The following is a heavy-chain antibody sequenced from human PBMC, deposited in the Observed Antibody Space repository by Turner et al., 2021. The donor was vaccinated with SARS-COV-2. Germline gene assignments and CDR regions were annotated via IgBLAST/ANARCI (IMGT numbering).Heavy chain of an antibody. D-gene: IGHD3-3*01. CDR3: ARDGGSFWGDLAWGGYYYYAMDV. J-gene: IGHJ6*02. Sequence: EVQLVESGGGLVQPGGSLRLSCAASGFTFSIYWMHWVRQAPGKGLVWVSRINSDGSRTSYADSVKGRFTISRDNAKNTLYLQMNSLRAEDTAVYYCARDGGSFWGDLAWGGYYYYAMDVWGQGTTVTVSS. CDR1: GFTFSIYW. CDR2: INSDGSRT. V-gene: IGHV3-74*01.